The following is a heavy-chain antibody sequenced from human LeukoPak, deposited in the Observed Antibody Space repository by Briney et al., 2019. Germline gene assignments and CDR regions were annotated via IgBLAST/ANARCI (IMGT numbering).Heavy chain of an antibody. D-gene: IGHD1-26*01. V-gene: IGHV4-59*01. CDR1: GGSISSYY. CDR2: IYYSGST. Sequence: PSETLSLTCTVSGGSISSYYWSWIRQPPGKGLEWIGYIYYSGSTNYNPSLKSRVTISVDTSKNPFSLKLSSVTAADTAVYYCARWGGSYAFDIWGQGTMVTVSS. CDR3: ARWGGSYAFDI. J-gene: IGHJ3*02.